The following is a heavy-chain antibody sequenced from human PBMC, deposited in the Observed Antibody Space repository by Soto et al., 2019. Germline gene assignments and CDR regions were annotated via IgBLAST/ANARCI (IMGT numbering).Heavy chain of an antibody. Sequence: ASVKVSCKASGFTFPSYAIHWVRQAPGQRLEWLGWINVGNGNTKYSQKFQDRVTITRDTSASTASMELSSLTSDDTAVYYCARGGEDGYYARFYNAFDVWGQGTTVTVSS. V-gene: IGHV1-3*01. D-gene: IGHD4-17*01. CDR1: GFTFPSYA. CDR3: ARGGEDGYYARFYNAFDV. J-gene: IGHJ6*02. CDR2: INVGNGNT.